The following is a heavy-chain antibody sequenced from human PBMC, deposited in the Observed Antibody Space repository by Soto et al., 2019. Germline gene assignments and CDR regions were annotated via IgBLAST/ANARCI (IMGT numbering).Heavy chain of an antibody. J-gene: IGHJ4*02. Sequence: GGSLRLSCAASGFTFSSYAMHWVRQAPGKGLEWVAVISYDGSNKYYADSVKGRFTISRDNSKNTLYLQMNSLRAEDTAVYYCAREGSSGWTLLYYFDYWGQGTLVTVSS. CDR1: GFTFSSYA. CDR3: AREGSSGWTLLYYFDY. D-gene: IGHD6-19*01. V-gene: IGHV3-30-3*01. CDR2: ISYDGSNK.